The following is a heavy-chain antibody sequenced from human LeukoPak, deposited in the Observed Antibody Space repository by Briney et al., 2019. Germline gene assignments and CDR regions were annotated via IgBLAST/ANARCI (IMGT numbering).Heavy chain of an antibody. Sequence: PRGSLRLSCAASGFTFSDHYMDWVRQAPGKGLEWVGRTGNKANSYTTEYAASVKGRFTISRDDSKNSLFLQMNSLKSEDTAVYYCARGNTSAWYPFDYWGQGTLVTVSS. CDR1: GFTFSDHY. V-gene: IGHV3-72*01. D-gene: IGHD6-19*01. CDR3: ARGNTSAWYPFDY. J-gene: IGHJ4*02. CDR2: TGNKANSYTT.